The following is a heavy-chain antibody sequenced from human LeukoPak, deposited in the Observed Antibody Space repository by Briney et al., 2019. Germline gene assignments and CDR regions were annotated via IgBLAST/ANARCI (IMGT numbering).Heavy chain of an antibody. D-gene: IGHD1-7*01. CDR3: ARGRNWNYFGNFDY. CDR2: INWNGGST. CDR1: GFTFDDYG. V-gene: IGHV3-20*04. Sequence: GGSLRLSCAASGFTFDDYGMSWVRQAPGKGLEWVSGINWNGGSTGYADSVKGRFTISRDNAKNSLYLQMNSLRAEDTALYYCARGRNWNYFGNFDYWGQGTLVSVSS. J-gene: IGHJ4*02.